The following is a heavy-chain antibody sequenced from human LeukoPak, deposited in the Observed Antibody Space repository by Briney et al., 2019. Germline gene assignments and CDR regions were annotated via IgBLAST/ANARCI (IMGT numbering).Heavy chain of an antibody. CDR3: TRNRLGSGSYYIDY. V-gene: IGHV3-15*07. D-gene: IGHD3-10*01. CDR2: TKSKTDGGTT. Sequence: GGSLRLSCAASGFTFSNAWMNWVRQAPGKGLEWVGRTKSKTDGGTTDYGAPVKGRFTISRDDSKNTLYLQMNTLETDDTAVYYCTRNRLGSGSYYIDYWGQGTLVTVSS. CDR1: GFTFSNAW. J-gene: IGHJ4*02.